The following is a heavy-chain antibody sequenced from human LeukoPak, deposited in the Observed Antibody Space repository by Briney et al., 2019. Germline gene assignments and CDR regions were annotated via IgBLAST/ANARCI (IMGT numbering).Heavy chain of an antibody. Sequence: GSLRLSCAASGFTFSSYSMNWVRQAPGKGLEWVSSISSSSSYIYYADSVKGRFTISRDNAKNSLYLQMNSLRAEDTAVYYCARVGGGHDAFDIWGQGTMVTVSS. J-gene: IGHJ3*02. CDR3: ARVGGGHDAFDI. V-gene: IGHV3-21*01. D-gene: IGHD3-16*01. CDR1: GFTFSSYS. CDR2: ISSSSSYI.